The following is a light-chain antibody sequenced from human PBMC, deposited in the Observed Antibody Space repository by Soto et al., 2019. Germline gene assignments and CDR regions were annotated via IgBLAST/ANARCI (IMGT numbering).Light chain of an antibody. CDR2: GAS. J-gene: IGKJ1*01. CDR3: QQYTNWPRT. CDR1: HSVGSS. Sequence: EIVMTQSPATLSVSPGERATLSCRASHSVGSSLAWYQQKPGQAPRFLMFGASTRATGVPARFSGSGSGTEFTLTISSLQSEDFAVYYCQQYTNWPRTFGQGTKVEIK. V-gene: IGKV3-15*01.